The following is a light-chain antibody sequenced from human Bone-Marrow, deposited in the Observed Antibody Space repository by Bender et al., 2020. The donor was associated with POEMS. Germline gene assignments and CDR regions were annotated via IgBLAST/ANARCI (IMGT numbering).Light chain of an antibody. Sequence: QSALTQPASVSGSPGQSITISCTGTSSDVGGYNYVSWYQQYPGKAPKVMIYEVTKRPSGVPDRFSGSSYGNTASLTVSGLQAEDEADYYCIAYAGSRTYVLGTGTKVTVL. CDR3: IAYAGSRTYV. J-gene: IGLJ1*01. V-gene: IGLV2-8*01. CDR1: SSDVGGYNY. CDR2: EVT.